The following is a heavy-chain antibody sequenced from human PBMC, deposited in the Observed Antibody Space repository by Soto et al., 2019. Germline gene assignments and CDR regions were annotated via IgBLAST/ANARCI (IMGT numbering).Heavy chain of an antibody. CDR2: IYPGDSDT. CDR1: GYGFTSYW. J-gene: IGHJ4*02. CDR3: ASVYSSGWNGFDY. Sequence: PGESLKISCKGSGYGFTSYWIGWVRQMPGKGLEWMGIIYPGDSDTRYSPSFQGQVTISADKSISTAYLQWSSLRASDTAMYYCASVYSSGWNGFDYWGQGTLVTVSS. D-gene: IGHD6-19*01. V-gene: IGHV5-51*01.